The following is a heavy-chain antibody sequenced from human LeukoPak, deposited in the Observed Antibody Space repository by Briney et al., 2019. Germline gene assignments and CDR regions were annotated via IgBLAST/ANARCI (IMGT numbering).Heavy chain of an antibody. V-gene: IGHV3-48*04. CDR3: ARDFWGSGGNRFDY. D-gene: IGHD3-10*01. Sequence: GGSLRLSCAASGFTFSSYSMNWVRQAPGKGLEWVSYISSSSTIYYADSVKGRFTISRDNAKNSLYLQMNSLRAEDTAVYYCARDFWGSGGNRFDYWGQGTLVTVSS. CDR2: ISSSSTI. J-gene: IGHJ4*02. CDR1: GFTFSSYS.